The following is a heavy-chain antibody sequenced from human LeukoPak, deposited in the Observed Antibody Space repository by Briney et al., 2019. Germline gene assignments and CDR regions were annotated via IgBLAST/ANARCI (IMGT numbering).Heavy chain of an antibody. V-gene: IGHV3-30*03. CDR3: AREYYFDY. Sequence: GGSLRLSCAASGFTFSNYAMHWVRQAPGKGLEWVALISHDGSSEYYGDSMKGRFTISRDNSKNTLYLQMNSLRAEDTAVYYCAREYYFDYWGQGTLVTVSS. CDR2: ISHDGSSE. CDR1: GFTFSNYA. J-gene: IGHJ4*02.